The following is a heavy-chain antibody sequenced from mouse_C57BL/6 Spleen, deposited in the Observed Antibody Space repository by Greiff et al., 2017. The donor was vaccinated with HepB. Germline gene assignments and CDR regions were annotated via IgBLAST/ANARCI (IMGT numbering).Heavy chain of an antibody. V-gene: IGHV1-64*01. CDR1: GYTFTSYW. CDR2: IHPNSGST. D-gene: IGHD1-1*01. Sequence: QVQLQQSGAELVKPGASVKLSCKASGYTFTSYWMHWVKQRPGQGLEWIGMIHPNSGSTNYNEKFKSKATLTVDKSSSTAYMPLSSLTSEDSAVYYCARCGSRVYYYAMDYWGQGTSVTVSS. CDR3: ARCGSRVYYYAMDY. J-gene: IGHJ4*01.